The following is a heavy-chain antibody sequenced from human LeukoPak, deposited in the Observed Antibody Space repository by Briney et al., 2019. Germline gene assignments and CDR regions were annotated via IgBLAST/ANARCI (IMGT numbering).Heavy chain of an antibody. J-gene: IGHJ4*02. CDR1: GGSISSGGYY. V-gene: IGHV4-31*03. Sequence: PSETLSLTCTVSGGSISSGGYYWSWIRQHPGKGLEWIGYIYYSGSTYYNPSLESRVSISVDTSKNQFSLKLSSVTAADTAVYYCAREVVDIVATIDYWGQGTLVTVSS. CDR3: AREVVDIVATIDY. CDR2: IYYSGST. D-gene: IGHD5-12*01.